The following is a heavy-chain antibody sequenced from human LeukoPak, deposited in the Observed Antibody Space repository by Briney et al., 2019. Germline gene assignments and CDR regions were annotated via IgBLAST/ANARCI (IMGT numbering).Heavy chain of an antibody. D-gene: IGHD4-17*01. CDR1: GFTSSSYS. CDR3: AKGGASVTRYVDY. CDR2: MSNSGENT. V-gene: IGHV3-30*18. J-gene: IGHJ4*02. Sequence: SGGSLRLSCAASGFTSSSYSMQWVRQTPGKGLEWVGIMSNSGENTFYGEAVKGRFTISRDNSQNTLYLQMNSLRPEDTAVYYCAKGGASVTRYVDYWGQGTLVTVSS.